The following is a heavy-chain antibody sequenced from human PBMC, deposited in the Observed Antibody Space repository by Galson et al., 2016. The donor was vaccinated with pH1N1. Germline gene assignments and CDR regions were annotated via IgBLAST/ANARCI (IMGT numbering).Heavy chain of an antibody. CDR2: INQDGSRK. CDR1: GFIFSDYW. V-gene: IGHV3-7*01. D-gene: IGHD1-26*01. CDR3: ATEDYYTSLY. Sequence: SLRLSCAASGFIFSDYWMSWVRQAPGKGLEWVAKINQDGSRKYYVDSMKGRCTISSDNAENSLSLQMNSLRVEDTALYYCATEDYYTSLYWGRGILVTVSS. J-gene: IGHJ4*02.